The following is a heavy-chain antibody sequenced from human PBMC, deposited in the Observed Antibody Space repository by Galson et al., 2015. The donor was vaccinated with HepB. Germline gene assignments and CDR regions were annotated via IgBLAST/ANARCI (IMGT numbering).Heavy chain of an antibody. V-gene: IGHV3-48*01. J-gene: IGHJ6*02. CDR2: ISSSSSTI. D-gene: IGHD3-10*01. CDR1: GFTFSSYS. Sequence: SLRLSCAASGFTFSSYSMDWVRQAPGKGLEWVSYISSSSSTIYYADSVKGRFTISRDNAKNSLYLQMNSLRAEDTAVYYCACGDYYGSGSYYNVGYYYYGMDVWGQGTTATVSS. CDR3: ACGDYYGSGSYYNVGYYYYGMDV.